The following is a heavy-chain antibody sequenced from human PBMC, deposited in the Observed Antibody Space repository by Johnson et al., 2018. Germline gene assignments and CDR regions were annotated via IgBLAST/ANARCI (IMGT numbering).Heavy chain of an antibody. Sequence: QVQLVESGGGVVQPGRSLRLSCAASGFTFSSYGMHWVRQAPGKGLEWVAVISYDGSNKYYADSVKGRFTISRDNSKNTLYLQMNSLRAEDTAVYYCAKIGPAFTTLYYYGMDVWGQGTTVTVSS. D-gene: IGHD1-1*01. J-gene: IGHJ6*02. CDR1: GFTFSSYG. CDR3: AKIGPAFTTLYYYGMDV. CDR2: ISYDGSNK. V-gene: IGHV3-30*18.